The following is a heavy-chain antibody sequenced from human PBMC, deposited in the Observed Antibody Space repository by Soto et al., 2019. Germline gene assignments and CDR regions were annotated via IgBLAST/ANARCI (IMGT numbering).Heavy chain of an antibody. J-gene: IGHJ4*02. D-gene: IGHD3-22*01. CDR1: GGTFSSYS. Sequence: KVSCKASGGTFSSYSISWVRQAPGQGLEWMGEIIPIFGTANYAQKFQGRVTITADESTSTAYMELSSLRSEDTAVYYCARDRGPSSGYYLPYYFDYWGQG. CDR2: IIPIFGTA. CDR3: ARDRGPSSGYYLPYYFDY. V-gene: IGHV1-69*01.